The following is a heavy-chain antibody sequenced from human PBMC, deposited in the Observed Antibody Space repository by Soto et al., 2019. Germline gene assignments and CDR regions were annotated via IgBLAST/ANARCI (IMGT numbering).Heavy chain of an antibody. Sequence: GGSLRLSCAASGFAITNTFLTWVRQAPGKGLEWVSIVYSGGSTYYADSVKGRFTISRDTSKNTVHLQMSSPRAEDTAVYYCARSPKIPSTGSYFDYWGQGTPVTVSS. V-gene: IGHV3-53*01. CDR2: VYSGGST. CDR3: ARSPKIPSTGSYFDY. CDR1: GFAITNTF. D-gene: IGHD3-10*01. J-gene: IGHJ4*02.